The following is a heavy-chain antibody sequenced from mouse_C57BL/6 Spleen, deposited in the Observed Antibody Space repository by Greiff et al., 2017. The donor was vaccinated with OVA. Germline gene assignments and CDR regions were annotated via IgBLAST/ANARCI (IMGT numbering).Heavy chain of an antibody. D-gene: IGHD2-2*01. CDR2: ISSGGDYI. Sequence: EVKVVESGEGLVKPGGSLKLSCAASGFTFSSYAMSWVRQTPEKRLEWVAYISSGGDYIYYADTVKGRFTISRDNARNTLYLQMSSLKSEDTAMYYCTRDGGYDVDWYFDVWGTGTTVTVSS. J-gene: IGHJ1*03. V-gene: IGHV5-9-1*02. CDR3: TRDGGYDVDWYFDV. CDR1: GFTFSSYA.